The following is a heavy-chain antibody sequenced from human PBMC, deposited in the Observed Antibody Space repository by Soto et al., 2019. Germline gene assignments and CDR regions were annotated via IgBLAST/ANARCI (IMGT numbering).Heavy chain of an antibody. CDR3: ARGPPLYSSSWSAGEMRQMEPYGMDV. Sequence: GASVKVSCKASGYTFTGYYMHWVRQAPGQGLEWMGWINPNSGGTNYAQKFQGWVTMTRDTSISTAYMELSRLRSDDTAVYYCARGPPLYSSSWSAGEMRQMEPYGMDVWGQGTTVTVSS. D-gene: IGHD6-13*01. CDR1: GYTFTGYY. V-gene: IGHV1-2*04. J-gene: IGHJ6*02. CDR2: INPNSGGT.